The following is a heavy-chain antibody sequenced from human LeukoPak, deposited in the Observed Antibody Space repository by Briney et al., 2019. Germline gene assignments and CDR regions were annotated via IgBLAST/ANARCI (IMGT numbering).Heavy chain of an antibody. V-gene: IGHV3-11*01. CDR2: MSSSDSTI. CDR3: ARDTGLAGPCDY. J-gene: IGHJ4*02. CDR1: GFTFSDYY. Sequence: GGSLRLSCATSGFTFSDYYMSWIRRAPGKGLEWVSYMSSSDSTIYYADSVKGRFTTSRDNAKNSLHLQMNSLRAEDTAVYYCARDTGLAGPCDYWGQGTLVTVSS.